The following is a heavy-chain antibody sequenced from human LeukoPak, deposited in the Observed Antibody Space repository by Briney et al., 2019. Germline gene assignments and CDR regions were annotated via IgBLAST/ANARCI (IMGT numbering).Heavy chain of an antibody. V-gene: IGHV4-30-4*01. CDR3: ASDSSGYSFDY. D-gene: IGHD3-22*01. J-gene: IGHJ4*02. CDR1: GGSISSGDYY. Sequence: SETLSLTCTVSGGSISSGDYYWSWIRQPPGKGLEWIGYIYYSGSTYYNPSLKSRVTMSVDTSKNQFSLKLSSVTAADTAVYYCASDSSGYSFDYWGQGTLVTVSS. CDR2: IYYSGST.